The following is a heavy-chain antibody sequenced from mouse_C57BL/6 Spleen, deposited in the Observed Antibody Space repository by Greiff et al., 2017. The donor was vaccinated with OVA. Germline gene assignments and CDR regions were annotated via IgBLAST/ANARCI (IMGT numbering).Heavy chain of an antibody. D-gene: IGHD2-4*01. CDR3: ARGIYYDYDRDYFAMDY. V-gene: IGHV1-4*01. CDR1: GYTFTSYT. CDR2: INPSSGYT. Sequence: QVHVKQSGAELARPGASVKMSCKASGYTFTSYTMHWVKQRPGQGLEWIGYINPSSGYTKYNQKFKDKATLTADKSSSTAYMQLSSLTSEDSAVYYCARGIYYDYDRDYFAMDYWGQGTSVTVSS. J-gene: IGHJ4*01.